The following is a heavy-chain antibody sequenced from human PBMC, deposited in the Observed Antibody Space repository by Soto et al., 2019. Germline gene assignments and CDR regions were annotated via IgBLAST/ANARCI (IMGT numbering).Heavy chain of an antibody. J-gene: IGHJ6*03. V-gene: IGHV1-18*01. D-gene: IGHD5-18*01. Sequence: PSVKVSCKASGYTFTSYGISWVRQAPGQGLEWMGWISAYNGNTNYAQKLQGRVTMTTDTSTSTAYMELRSLRSDDTAVYYCARNVDTAMVNGWGYYYYYVDVWGKGTTVTVSS. CDR2: ISAYNGNT. CDR3: ARNVDTAMVNGWGYYYYYVDV. CDR1: GYTFTSYG.